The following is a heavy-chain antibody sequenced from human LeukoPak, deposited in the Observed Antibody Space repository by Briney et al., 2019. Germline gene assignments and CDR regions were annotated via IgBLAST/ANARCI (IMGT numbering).Heavy chain of an antibody. CDR1: GYTFTKYG. Sequence: ASVKVSCKASGYTFTKYGITWVRQAPGQGLEWMGWISTYNGNTNYAQKLQGRVTMTTDTSTSTAYMELRSLRSDDTAVYYCARVGGVSGGSAFDYWGQGTLVTVSS. CDR3: ARVGGVSGGSAFDY. V-gene: IGHV1-18*01. J-gene: IGHJ4*02. D-gene: IGHD3-16*01. CDR2: ISTYNGNT.